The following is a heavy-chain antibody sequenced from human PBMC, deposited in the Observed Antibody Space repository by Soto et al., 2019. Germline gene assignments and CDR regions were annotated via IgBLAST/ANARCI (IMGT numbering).Heavy chain of an antibody. D-gene: IGHD3-22*01. V-gene: IGHV1-69*12. CDR1: GGTFSSYA. CDR3: ARDRGPSSGYYPYWFDP. CDR2: IIPIFGTA. J-gene: IGHJ5*02. Sequence: QVQLVQSGAEVKKPGSSVNVSCKASGGTFSSYAITWVRLAPGQGLEWMGGIIPIFGTANYAQKFQARVTITAHESTSTAYMELSSLRSEDTAVYYCARDRGPSSGYYPYWFDPWGQGTLVTVSS.